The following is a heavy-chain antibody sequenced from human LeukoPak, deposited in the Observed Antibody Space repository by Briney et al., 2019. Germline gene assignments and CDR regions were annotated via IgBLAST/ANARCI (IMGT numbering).Heavy chain of an antibody. V-gene: IGHV3-21*01. Sequence: PGGSLRLSCAASGFTFSTYSMNWVRQAPGKGLEWVSSISTTSGYMYYADSVKGRFTISRDNAKNSLFLQMNSLRAEDTAVYYCARDGGGWFDPWGQGTLVTVSS. D-gene: IGHD3-10*01. J-gene: IGHJ5*02. CDR3: ARDGGGWFDP. CDR2: ISTTSGYM. CDR1: GFTFSTYS.